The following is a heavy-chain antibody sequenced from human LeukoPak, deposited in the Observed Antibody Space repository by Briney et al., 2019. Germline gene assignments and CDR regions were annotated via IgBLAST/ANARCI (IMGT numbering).Heavy chain of an antibody. CDR1: GFTFSSYA. J-gene: IGHJ6*03. D-gene: IGHD2-21*02. V-gene: IGHV3-64*01. CDR2: ISSNGGST. CDR3: ARAPAYCGGDCYAPGVWYYYYYMDV. Sequence: GGSLRLSCAASGFTFSSYAMHWVRQAPGKGLEYVSAISSNGGSTYYANSVKGRFTISRDNSKNTLYLQMGSLRAEDMAVYYCARAPAYCGGDCYAPGVWYYYYYMDVWGKGTTVTVSS.